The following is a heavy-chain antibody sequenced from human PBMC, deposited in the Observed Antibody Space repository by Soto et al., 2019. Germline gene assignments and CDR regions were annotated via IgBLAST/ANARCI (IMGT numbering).Heavy chain of an antibody. J-gene: IGHJ4*02. D-gene: IGHD1-26*01. CDR3: ARRYGGNFDY. V-gene: IGHV4-59*01. CDR2: IYYSGST. Sequence: QVQLQESGPGLVKPSETLSLTCTVSGGSINNYYWSWIRQPPGKGLEWIGYIYYSGSTNYNPSLNSRAPITXDTSNTPFSLKLSSVTAAATAVYYCARRYGGNFDYWGQGTLVTVSS. CDR1: GGSINNYY.